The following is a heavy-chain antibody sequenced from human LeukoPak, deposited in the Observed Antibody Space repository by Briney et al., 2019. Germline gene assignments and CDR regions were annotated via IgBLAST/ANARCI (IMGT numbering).Heavy chain of an antibody. Sequence: GGSLRLSCAASGFKVDNIHMSWVRQAPGRGLEWVSVVYGGGGIYYADSVQGRFTISRDNSKNTVYLHMNNLRGDDSALYYCVRDLAGAFDFWGQGTPVKVSS. D-gene: IGHD6-19*01. J-gene: IGHJ4*02. CDR3: VRDLAGAFDF. CDR2: VYGGGGI. CDR1: GFKVDNIH. V-gene: IGHV3-66*01.